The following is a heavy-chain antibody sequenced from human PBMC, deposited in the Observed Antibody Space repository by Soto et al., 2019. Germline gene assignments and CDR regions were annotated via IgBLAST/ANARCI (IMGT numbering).Heavy chain of an antibody. J-gene: IGHJ4*02. V-gene: IGHV3-11*01. D-gene: IGHD3-10*01. CDR1: GFTFSDYY. CDR2: ISSSGSTI. CDR3: ARDWYYYGSGSYYNSILDY. Sequence: GGSLRLSCASSGFTFSDYYMSWIRQAPGKGLEWVSYISSSGSTIYYADSVKGRFTISRDNAKNSLYLQMNSLRAEDTAVYYCARDWYYYGSGSYYNSILDYWGQGTLVTVSS.